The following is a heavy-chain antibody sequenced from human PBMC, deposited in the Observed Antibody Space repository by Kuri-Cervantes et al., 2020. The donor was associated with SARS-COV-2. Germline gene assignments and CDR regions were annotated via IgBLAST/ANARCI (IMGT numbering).Heavy chain of an antibody. CDR3: ARDPSAGVTSPDSDAFDI. J-gene: IGHJ3*02. CDR1: GYSISSGYY. D-gene: IGHD4-23*01. Sequence: SETLSLTCAVSGYSISSGYYWGWIRQPPGKGLEWIGSIYHIGSTYYNPSLKSRVTISVDTSKNQFSLKLSSVTAADTAVYYCARDPSAGVTSPDSDAFDIWGQGTMVTVSS. CDR2: IYHIGST. V-gene: IGHV4-38-2*02.